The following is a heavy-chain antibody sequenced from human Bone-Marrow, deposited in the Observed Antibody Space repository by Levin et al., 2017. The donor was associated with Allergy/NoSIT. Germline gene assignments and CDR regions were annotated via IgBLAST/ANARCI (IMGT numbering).Heavy chain of an antibody. CDR3: ASAKGIAVAGTDY. Sequence: GGSLRLSCAASGFTFSSYSMNWVRQAPGKGLEWVSSISSSSSYIYYADSVKGRFTISRDNAKNSLYLQMNSLRAEDTAVYYCASAKGIAVAGTDYWGQGTLVTVSS. D-gene: IGHD6-19*01. J-gene: IGHJ4*02. CDR2: ISSSSSYI. CDR1: GFTFSSYS. V-gene: IGHV3-21*01.